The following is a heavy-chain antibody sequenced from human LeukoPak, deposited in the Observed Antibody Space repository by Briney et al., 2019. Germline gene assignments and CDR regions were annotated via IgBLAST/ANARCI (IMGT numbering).Heavy chain of an antibody. V-gene: IGHV3-23*01. Sequence: PGGSLRLSCAASGFTFSNFAMSWVRQAPGKGLQWVSGLSSGGRSTFYTDSVKGRFTISRDNYKNTLYLQMNSQRADDTAVYYCAKDRGVGVSNWFDPWGQGTLVTVSS. CDR2: LSSGGRST. J-gene: IGHJ5*02. D-gene: IGHD3-10*01. CDR1: GFTFSNFA. CDR3: AKDRGVGVSNWFDP.